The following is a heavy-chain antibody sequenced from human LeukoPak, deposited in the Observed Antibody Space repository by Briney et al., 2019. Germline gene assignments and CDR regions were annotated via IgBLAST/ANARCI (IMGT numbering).Heavy chain of an antibody. V-gene: IGHV3-48*01. CDR1: GFTFSAYH. Sequence: GGSLRLSCASSGFTFSAYHMNWVRQAPGKGLEWISFISTDSGTLYYADSVKGRFTISRDNAANSLYLQMNSLRAEDTAVYYCATSEGADYYDSSGYYTHDYWGQGTLVTVSS. CDR3: ATSEGADYYDSSGYYTHDY. J-gene: IGHJ4*02. CDR2: ISTDSGTL. D-gene: IGHD3-22*01.